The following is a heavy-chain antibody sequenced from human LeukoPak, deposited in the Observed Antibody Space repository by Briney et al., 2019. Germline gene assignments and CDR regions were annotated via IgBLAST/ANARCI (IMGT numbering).Heavy chain of an antibody. CDR1: GGTFSSYA. Sequence: ASVKVSCNASGGTFSSYAISWVRQAPGQGLEWMGGIIPIFGTANYAQKFQGRVTITADESTSTAYMELSSPRSEDTAVYYCAREYCGGDCYSWGQGTLVTVSS. CDR2: IIPIFGTA. V-gene: IGHV1-69*13. J-gene: IGHJ5*02. CDR3: AREYCGGDCYS. D-gene: IGHD2-21*02.